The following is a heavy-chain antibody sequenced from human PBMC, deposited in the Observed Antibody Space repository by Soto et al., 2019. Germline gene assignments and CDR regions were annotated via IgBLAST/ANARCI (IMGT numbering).Heavy chain of an antibody. V-gene: IGHV4-30-2*01. D-gene: IGHD3-10*01. Sequence: SETLSLTCAVSGGSISSGGYSWSWIRQPPGKGLEWIGYIYHSGSTYYNPSLKSRVTISVDRSKNQFSLKLSSVTAADTAVYYCASSKLSGSYYSLGYWGQGTLVTVSS. CDR1: GGSISSGGYS. CDR2: IYHSGST. CDR3: ASSKLSGSYYSLGY. J-gene: IGHJ4*02.